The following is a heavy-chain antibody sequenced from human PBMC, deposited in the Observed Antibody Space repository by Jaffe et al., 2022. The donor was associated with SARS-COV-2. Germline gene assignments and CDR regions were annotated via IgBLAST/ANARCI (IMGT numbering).Heavy chain of an antibody. Sequence: QVQLVESGGGVVQPGRSLRLSCAASGFTFSSYAMHWVRQAPGKGLEWVAVISYDGSNKYYADSVKGRFTISRDNSKNTLYLQMNSLRAEDTAVYYCARDRVVVAATPYYGMDVWGQGTTVTVSS. D-gene: IGHD2-15*01. J-gene: IGHJ6*02. CDR1: GFTFSSYA. V-gene: IGHV3-30-3*01. CDR2: ISYDGSNK. CDR3: ARDRVVVAATPYYGMDV.